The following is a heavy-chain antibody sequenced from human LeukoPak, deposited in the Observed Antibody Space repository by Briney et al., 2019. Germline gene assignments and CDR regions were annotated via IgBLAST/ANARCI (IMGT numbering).Heavy chain of an antibody. D-gene: IGHD3-22*01. Sequence: GESLKIPCKGSGYSFTSYWIGWVRQMPGKGLEWMGIIYPGDSDTRYSPSFQGQVTISADKSISTAYLQWSSLKASDTAMYYCARQYYDSSGYYYYYGMDVWGQGTTVTVSS. CDR1: GYSFTSYW. J-gene: IGHJ6*02. CDR2: IYPGDSDT. CDR3: ARQYYDSSGYYYYYGMDV. V-gene: IGHV5-51*01.